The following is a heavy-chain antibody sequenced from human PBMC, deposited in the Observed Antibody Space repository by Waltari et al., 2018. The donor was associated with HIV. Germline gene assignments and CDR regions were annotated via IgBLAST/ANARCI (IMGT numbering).Heavy chain of an antibody. CDR3: ARECRSGANERSGSYLN. CDR2: INPSGGST. D-gene: IGHD1-26*01. Sequence: KKPGASVKVSCKASGYTFTSYYMHWVRQAPGQGLEWMGIINPSGGSTSYAQKFQGRVTMTRDTSTSTVYMELSSLRSEDTAVYYCARECRSGANERSGSYLNWGQGTLVTVSS. V-gene: IGHV1-46*01. J-gene: IGHJ4*02. CDR1: GYTFTSYY.